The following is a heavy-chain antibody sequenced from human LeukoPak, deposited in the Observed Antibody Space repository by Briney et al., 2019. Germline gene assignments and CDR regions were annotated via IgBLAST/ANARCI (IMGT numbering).Heavy chain of an antibody. V-gene: IGHV3-23*01. CDR1: GFSFNIYG. D-gene: IGHD3-22*01. J-gene: IGHJ3*02. CDR3: ARAGSSGYYRLDAFDI. Sequence: GGSLRLSCVGSGFSFNIYGMSWVRQAPGKGLEWVSSVGGGNDIHYADSVKDRFTGSRDDAKNTVYLQMDSLRAEDTAVYYCARAGSSGYYRLDAFDIWGQGTMVTVSS. CDR2: VGGGNDI.